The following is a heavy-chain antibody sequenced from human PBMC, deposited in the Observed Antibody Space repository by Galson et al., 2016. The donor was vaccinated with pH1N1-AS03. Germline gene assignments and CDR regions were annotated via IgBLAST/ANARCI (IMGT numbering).Heavy chain of an antibody. V-gene: IGHV5-51*03. CDR3: ARRGHCTGISCYDLDS. CDR2: IYPGDSDT. CDR1: GDSFNTYW. J-gene: IGHJ4*02. Sequence: QSGAEVKKPGESLKISCKGSGDSFNTYWIGWVRQMPGKDLEWMGIIYPGDSDTRYSPSFQGHVTISADASISTAYLQWSSLKASDTAIYYCARRGHCTGISCYDLDSWGQGTMVTVSS. D-gene: IGHD2-2*01.